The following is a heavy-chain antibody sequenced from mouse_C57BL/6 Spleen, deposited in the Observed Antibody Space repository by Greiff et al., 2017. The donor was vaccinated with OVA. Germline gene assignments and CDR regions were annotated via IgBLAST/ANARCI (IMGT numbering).Heavy chain of an antibody. CDR1: GYTFTDYY. J-gene: IGHJ2*01. V-gene: IGHV1-19*01. CDR2: INPYNGGT. D-gene: IGHD2-10*02. Sequence: EVQLQESGPVLVKPGASVKMSCKASGYTFTDYYMNWVKQSHGKSLEWIGVINPYNGGTSYNQKFKGKATLTVDKSSSTAYMELNSLTSEDSAVYYCARAGYGNYVLYYFDYWGQGTTLTVSS. CDR3: ARAGYGNYVLYYFDY.